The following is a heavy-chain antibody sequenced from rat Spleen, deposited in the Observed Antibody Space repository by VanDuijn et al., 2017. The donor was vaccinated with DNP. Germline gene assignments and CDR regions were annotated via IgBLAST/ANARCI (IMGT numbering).Heavy chain of an antibody. Sequence: EVQLVESGGGLVQPGRSLKLSCAASGLTFSDYSMAWVRQAPKKGLEWVATIIYDGSGAYYGDSVTGRFTISRDNAKRTLYLQMDSLMSEDTATYYCTSHHTTGDFDYWGQGVMVTVSS. V-gene: IGHV5S10*01. D-gene: IGHD1-7*01. CDR1: GLTFSDYS. CDR3: TSHHTTGDFDY. CDR2: IIYDGSGA. J-gene: IGHJ2*01.